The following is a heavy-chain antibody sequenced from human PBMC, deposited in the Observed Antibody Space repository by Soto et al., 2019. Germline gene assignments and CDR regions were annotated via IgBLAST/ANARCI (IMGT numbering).Heavy chain of an antibody. V-gene: IGHV4-59*12. Sequence: SETMSLTCTVSGGYISNYYWNWIRKYPGKGLEWIGYIYSSGSASYNPSLKSRVTISVHTSNSQFSLELSSVTAADTAVYYCARGLITGSHYSGGWYYFDSWGQGTQVTVSS. D-gene: IGHD6-19*01. CDR3: ARGLITGSHYSGGWYYFDS. CDR2: IYSSGSA. J-gene: IGHJ4*02. CDR1: GGYISNYY.